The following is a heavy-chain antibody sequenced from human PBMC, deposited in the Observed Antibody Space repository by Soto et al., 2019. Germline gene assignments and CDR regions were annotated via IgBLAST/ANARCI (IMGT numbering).Heavy chain of an antibody. D-gene: IGHD3-16*01. CDR1: GYTFTGYY. V-gene: IGHV1-2*02. CDR2: INPNSGGT. CDR3: ARGVRLDS. J-gene: IGHJ5*01. Sequence: DSLQVSCKSSGYTFTGYYMHWVRQAPGQGLEWMGWINPNSGGTNYAQKFQGRVTMTRDTSISTAYMELSRLRSDDTAVYYCARGVRLDSWGKGNLVTVYS.